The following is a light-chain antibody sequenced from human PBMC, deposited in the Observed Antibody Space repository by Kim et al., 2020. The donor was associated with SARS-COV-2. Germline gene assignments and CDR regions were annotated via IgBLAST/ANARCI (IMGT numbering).Light chain of an antibody. CDR1: QSVSTD. Sequence: EVVMTQSPATLSVSPGERATLSCRASQSVSTDLAWYQQKSGQAPRLLIYGASTRATGIPARFSGSGSGTEFTLTISGLQSEDLAVYYCQQYKNWPPITFCQGTRLEIK. V-gene: IGKV3D-15*01. J-gene: IGKJ5*01. CDR2: GAS. CDR3: QQYKNWPPIT.